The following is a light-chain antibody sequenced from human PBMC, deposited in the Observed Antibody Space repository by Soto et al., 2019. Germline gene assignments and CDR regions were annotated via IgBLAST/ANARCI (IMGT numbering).Light chain of an antibody. CDR3: QKYNSAPWT. Sequence: DIQMTQSPSSLSATVGDRVTITCRASQGISNYLAWYQQKPGKVPKLLIYAASTLQSGVPSRFSGSGSGTDFTLTISSLQLEDVVTYYCQKYNSAPWTFGQGTKVEIK. V-gene: IGKV1-27*01. CDR1: QGISNY. J-gene: IGKJ1*01. CDR2: AAS.